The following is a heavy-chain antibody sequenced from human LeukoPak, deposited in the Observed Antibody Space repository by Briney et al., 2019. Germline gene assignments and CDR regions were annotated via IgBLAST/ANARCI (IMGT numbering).Heavy chain of an antibody. V-gene: IGHV1-69*05. J-gene: IGHJ4*02. Sequence: ASVKVSCKASGGTFSSYAISWVRQAPGQGLEWMGGIIPIFGTANYAQKFQGRVTITTDESTSTAYMELSSLRSEDTAVYYCASDVRRSGSYYKGYYWGQGTLVTVSS. CDR3: ASDVRRSGSYYKGYY. CDR1: GGTFSSYA. D-gene: IGHD1-26*01. CDR2: IIPIFGTA.